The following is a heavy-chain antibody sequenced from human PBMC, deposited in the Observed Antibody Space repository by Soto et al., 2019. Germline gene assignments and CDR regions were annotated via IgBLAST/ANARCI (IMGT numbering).Heavy chain of an antibody. D-gene: IGHD2-2*01. Sequence: EIQLLESGGGLAQPGGSLRLSCVASGFSFSEYGMSWVRQTPQKTLEWVASISGNKMTTFYPDSVKGRSFISRDNSDNTLHLQMNSLRDDDTAIYYCAKRRLNTITSLSDFWGQGVQVTVSS. CDR3: AKRRLNTITSLSDF. V-gene: IGHV3-23*01. J-gene: IGHJ1*01. CDR2: ISGNKMTT. CDR1: GFSFSEYG.